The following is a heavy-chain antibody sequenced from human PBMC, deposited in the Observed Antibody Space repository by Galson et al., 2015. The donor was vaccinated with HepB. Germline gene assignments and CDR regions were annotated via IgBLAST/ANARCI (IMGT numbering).Heavy chain of an antibody. CDR1: GFTFSSYA. J-gene: IGHJ4*02. Sequence: SLRLSCAASGFTFSSYAMHWVRQAAGKGPDFVSAISSHGDSTYYADSVKGRFTISRDNSKNTLYLQMSSLRAEDTALYYCVKCQQGYSGYGYLDYWGQGTLVTVSS. CDR3: VKCQQGYSGYGYLDY. CDR2: ISSHGDST. D-gene: IGHD5-12*01. V-gene: IGHV3-64D*06.